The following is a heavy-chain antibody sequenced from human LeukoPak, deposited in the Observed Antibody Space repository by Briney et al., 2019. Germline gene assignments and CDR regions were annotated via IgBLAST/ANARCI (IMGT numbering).Heavy chain of an antibody. Sequence: SGTLSLTCTVSGDSINSLDLWSWVRQPPGKGLEWIGEMYLSGTTHSNPSVKSRVTISIDKSKNQFFLNLSSVTAADTAVYYCARLPPVAGTDYWGQGTLVTVSS. CDR3: ARLPPVAGTDY. CDR2: MYLSGTT. J-gene: IGHJ4*02. D-gene: IGHD6-19*01. V-gene: IGHV4-4*02. CDR1: GDSINSLDL.